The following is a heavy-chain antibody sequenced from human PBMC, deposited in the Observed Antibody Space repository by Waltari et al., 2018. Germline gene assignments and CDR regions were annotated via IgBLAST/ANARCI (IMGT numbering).Heavy chain of an antibody. J-gene: IGHJ4*02. CDR2: IKREVDGGTA. CDR3: VRESYGNDI. D-gene: IGHD4-17*01. Sequence: QLVQSGGGLVRPGESLSLSCVGSGYPFHAAWMSWVRQAPAKGLEWVGRIKREVDGGTAEYIESVKDRFTISRDDSKNTLYLQMNSLKSEDSAVYFCVRESYGNDIWGQGTLVTVS. V-gene: IGHV3-15*01. CDR1: GYPFHAAW.